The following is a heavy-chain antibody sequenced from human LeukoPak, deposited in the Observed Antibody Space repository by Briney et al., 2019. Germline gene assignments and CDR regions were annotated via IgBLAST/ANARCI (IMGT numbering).Heavy chain of an antibody. CDR1: GGSISSSTSYY. J-gene: IGHJ5*02. V-gene: IGHV4-39*01. CDR3: ARHTTMIRRPYNWFDP. Sequence: PSETLSLTCTVSGGSISSSTSYYWGWVRQPPGKGPEWIGSIYYSGSTYCNPSLKSRVAISVDTSKNQFSLKLSSVTAADTAVYYCARHTTMIRRPYNWFDPWGQGTLVTVSS. D-gene: IGHD5-18*01. CDR2: IYYSGST.